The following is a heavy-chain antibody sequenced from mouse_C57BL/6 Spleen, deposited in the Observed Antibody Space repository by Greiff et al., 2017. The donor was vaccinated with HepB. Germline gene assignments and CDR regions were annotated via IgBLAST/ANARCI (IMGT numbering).Heavy chain of an antibody. J-gene: IGHJ4*01. CDR2: IYPGSGST. V-gene: IGHV1-55*01. Sequence: VQLQQPGAELVKPGASVKMSCKASGYTFTSYWITWVKQRPGQGLEWIGDIYPGSGSTNYNEKFKSKATLTVDTSSSTAYIQLSSLTSEDSAVYYCARPLYYYGSHYYAMDYWGQGTSVTVSS. D-gene: IGHD1-1*01. CDR3: ARPLYYYGSHYYAMDY. CDR1: GYTFTSYW.